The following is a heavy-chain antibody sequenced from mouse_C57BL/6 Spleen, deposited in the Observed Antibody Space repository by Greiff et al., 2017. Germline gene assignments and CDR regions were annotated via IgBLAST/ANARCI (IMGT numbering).Heavy chain of an antibody. CDR1: GYTFTDYE. CDR2: IDPETGGT. D-gene: IGHD4-1*01. CDR3: TRNDWDDAMDY. J-gene: IGHJ4*01. Sequence: QVQLKQSGAELVRPGASVTLSCKASGYTFTDYEMHWVKQTPVHGLEWIGAIDPETGGTAYNQKFKGKAILTADKSSSTAYMELRSLTSEDSAVYYCTRNDWDDAMDYWGQGTSVTVSS. V-gene: IGHV1-15*01.